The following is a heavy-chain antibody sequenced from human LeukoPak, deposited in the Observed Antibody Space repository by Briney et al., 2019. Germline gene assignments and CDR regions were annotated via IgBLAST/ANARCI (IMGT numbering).Heavy chain of an antibody. CDR2: IFYSGST. Sequence: SETLSLTCTVSGDSISSYYWSWIRQPPGKGLEWIGYIFYSGSTNYNPSLKSRVTISVDTSKNQFSLKLTSVTAADTAVYYCARGGTNRALDYWGQGTLVTVSS. CDR1: GDSISSYY. J-gene: IGHJ4*02. D-gene: IGHD1-14*01. V-gene: IGHV4-59*01. CDR3: ARGGTNRALDY.